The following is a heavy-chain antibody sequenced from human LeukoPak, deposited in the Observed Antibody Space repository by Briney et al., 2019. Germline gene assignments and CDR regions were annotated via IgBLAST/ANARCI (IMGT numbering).Heavy chain of an antibody. J-gene: IGHJ3*01. CDR2: VSCTRVAT. D-gene: IGHD2-15*01. Sequence: GGSLRLSCAASGFTFSTFALSWVRQAPGKGLEWVSGVSCTRVATYYADSVKGRFTISRDDSENILYLQMNGLRAEDTAVYFCAKAFRQFGNYSSYSSFDSCGQGTMVTVSS. CDR1: GFTFSTFA. V-gene: IGHV3-23*01. CDR3: AKAFRQFGNYSSYSSFDS.